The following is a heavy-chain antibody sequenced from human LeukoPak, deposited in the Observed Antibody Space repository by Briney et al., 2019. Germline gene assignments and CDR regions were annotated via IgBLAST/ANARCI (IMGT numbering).Heavy chain of an antibody. V-gene: IGHV4-59*08. CDR1: GGSISSYY. CDR3: ARSPTYGAPGPVEFDY. CDR2: IYYSGST. Sequence: SETLSLTCTVSGGSISSYYWSWIRQPPGKGLEWIGYIYYSGSTHFNPSLKSRVTMSMDTSKNQFSLKLTSVTAADTAVYYCARSPTYGAPGPVEFDYWGQGTLATVSS. J-gene: IGHJ4*02. D-gene: IGHD4-17*01.